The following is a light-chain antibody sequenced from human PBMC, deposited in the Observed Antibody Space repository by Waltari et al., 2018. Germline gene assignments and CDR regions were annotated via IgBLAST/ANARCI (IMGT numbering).Light chain of an antibody. CDR1: QGISNY. Sequence: IQLTQSPSSLSASVGDRVTITCRATQGISNYLIWYRQKPGKAPEVLIYETSTLQSGVPSMFSGSGSGTDFTLTISSLQPEDFATYFCQQSNNFPYTFGQGTKLEIK. V-gene: IGKV1-9*01. CDR2: ETS. CDR3: QQSNNFPYT. J-gene: IGKJ2*01.